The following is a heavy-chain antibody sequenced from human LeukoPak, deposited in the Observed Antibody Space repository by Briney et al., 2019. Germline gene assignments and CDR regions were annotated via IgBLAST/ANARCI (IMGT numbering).Heavy chain of an antibody. D-gene: IGHD6-19*01. J-gene: IGHJ4*02. CDR2: IYYSGST. V-gene: IGHV4-59*01. CDR1: RGSLRNYY. Sequence: SETLPLTRTVSRGSLRNYYWSWLRQPPAKELEGIGYIYYSGSTNYNPSLHSRVTISVDTSKNQFSLKLRSVTAADTAVYYCARAGYSSGWYYFDYWGQGTLVTVSS. CDR3: ARAGYSSGWYYFDY.